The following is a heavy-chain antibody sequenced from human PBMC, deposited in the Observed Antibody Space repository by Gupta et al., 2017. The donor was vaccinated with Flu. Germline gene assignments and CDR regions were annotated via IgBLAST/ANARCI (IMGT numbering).Heavy chain of an antibody. CDR3: ARHFVGYCSGGTCFDENDY. Sequence: QLQLQESGPGLVEPSETLSLTCIVSGGSLNRHPYYWGWIRQPPGKGREWIGSIYYSGNTYYNPSLKSRVTISVDTSKNQVSLKLTSVTAADTAVYFCARHFVGYCSGGTCFDENDYWGQGALVTVSS. CDR1: GGSLNRHPYY. J-gene: IGHJ4*02. CDR2: IYYSGNT. V-gene: IGHV4-39*01. D-gene: IGHD2-15*01.